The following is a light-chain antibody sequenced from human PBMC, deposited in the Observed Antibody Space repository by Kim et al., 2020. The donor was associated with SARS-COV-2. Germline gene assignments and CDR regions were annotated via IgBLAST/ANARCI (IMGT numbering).Light chain of an antibody. CDR3: QQYSSSPAT. CDR2: GAS. CDR1: QRVSSNY. J-gene: IGKJ1*01. V-gene: IGKV3-20*01. Sequence: PGERATLSCRARQRVSSNYLAEYQQKPGQAPRLLIYGASSRATGIPDRFSGSGSGTDFTLTITRLEPEDFAVYYCQQYSSSPATFGQGTKVDIK.